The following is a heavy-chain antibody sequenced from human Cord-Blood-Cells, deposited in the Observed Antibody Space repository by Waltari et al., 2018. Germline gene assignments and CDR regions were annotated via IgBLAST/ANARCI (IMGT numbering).Heavy chain of an antibody. Sequence: EVQLVESGGGLVQPGGSLRLSCAASGFTFSSYEMNWVRQAPGKGLEWVSYISSSGSTIYYVDSVKGRFTISRDNAKNSLYLQMNSLRAEDTAVYYCARDGVLLWFGELFDYWGQGTLVTVSS. D-gene: IGHD3-10*01. CDR3: ARDGVLLWFGELFDY. CDR1: GFTFSSYE. V-gene: IGHV3-48*03. CDR2: ISSSGSTI. J-gene: IGHJ4*02.